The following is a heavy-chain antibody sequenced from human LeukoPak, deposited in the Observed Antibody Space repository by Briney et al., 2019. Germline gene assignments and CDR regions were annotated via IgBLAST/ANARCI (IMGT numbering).Heavy chain of an antibody. J-gene: IGHJ4*02. V-gene: IGHV3-23*01. Sequence: PGGSLRLSCAASGFTFSSYAMSWVRQAPGKGLEWVSAISGSGGSTYYADSVKGRFTISRDKSKNTLYLQMNSLRAEDTAVYYCAKDRCSGGSCYLFDYWGQGTLVTVSS. CDR1: GFTFSSYA. D-gene: IGHD2-15*01. CDR2: ISGSGGST. CDR3: AKDRCSGGSCYLFDY.